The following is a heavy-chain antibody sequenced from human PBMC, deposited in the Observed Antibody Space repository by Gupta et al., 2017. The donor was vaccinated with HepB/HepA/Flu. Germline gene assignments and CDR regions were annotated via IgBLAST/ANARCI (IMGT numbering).Heavy chain of an antibody. CDR3: ARDQGPPNPADYGGNLPAIDYYYYYMDA. J-gene: IGHJ6*03. V-gene: IGHV4-59*01. D-gene: IGHD4-23*01. CDR1: GGSISSYY. Sequence: QVQLQESGPGLVKPSETLSLTCTVSGGSISSYYWSWIRQPPGKGLEWIGYIYYSGSTNYNPSLKSRVTISVDTSKNQFSLKLSSVTAADTAVYYCARDQGPPNPADYGGNLPAIDYYYYYMDAWGKGTTVTVSS. CDR2: IYYSGST.